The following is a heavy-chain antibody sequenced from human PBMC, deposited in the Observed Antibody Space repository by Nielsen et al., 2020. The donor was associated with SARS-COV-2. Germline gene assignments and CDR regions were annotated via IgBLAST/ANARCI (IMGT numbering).Heavy chain of an antibody. CDR3: AKASSPLLLWFGELSHYFDY. D-gene: IGHD3-10*01. CDR1: GFTFDDYA. CDR2: ISWNSGSI. V-gene: IGHV3-9*01. Sequence: GGSLRLSCAASGFTFDDYAMHWVRQAPGKGLEWVSGISWNSGSIGYADSVKGRFTISRDNAKNSLYLQMNSLRAEDTALYYCAKASSPLLLWFGELSHYFDYWGQGTLVTVSS. J-gene: IGHJ4*02.